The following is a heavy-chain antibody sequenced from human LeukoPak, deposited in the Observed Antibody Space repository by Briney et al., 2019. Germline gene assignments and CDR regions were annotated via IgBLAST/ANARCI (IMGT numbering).Heavy chain of an antibody. J-gene: IGHJ5*02. CDR3: ASTMLGYCTNGVCPGGWFDP. Sequence: PSETLSLTCTVSGYSISSGYYWGWIRQPPGKGLEWIGSIYHSGSTYYNPSLKSRVTISVDTSKNQFSLKLSSVTAADTAVHYCASTMLGYCTNGVCPGGWFDPWGQGTLVTVSS. V-gene: IGHV4-38-2*02. D-gene: IGHD2-8*01. CDR1: GYSISSGYY. CDR2: IYHSGST.